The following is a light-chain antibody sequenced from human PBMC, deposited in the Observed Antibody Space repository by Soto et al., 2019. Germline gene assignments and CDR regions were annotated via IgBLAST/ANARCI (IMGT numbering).Light chain of an antibody. CDR1: RGVGRW. J-gene: IGKJ4*02. CDR2: ATS. CDR3: KKYGSSPPP. V-gene: IGKV1D-16*01. Sequence: DVQLTQSPSSLSASVGDRVIITCRASRGVGRWLAWYQQKPEKAPKSLIYATSTLQSSVPSRFTDGGSATHFSHTISTLQPEVVEINYDKKYGSSPPPFARGTRV.